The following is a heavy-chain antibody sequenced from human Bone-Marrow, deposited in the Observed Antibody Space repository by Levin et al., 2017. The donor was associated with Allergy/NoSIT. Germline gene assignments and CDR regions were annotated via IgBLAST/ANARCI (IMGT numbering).Heavy chain of an antibody. J-gene: IGHJ5*02. CDR3: AKDLNLEPP. CDR2: ISYDGSNK. Sequence: GESLKISCAASGFTFSSYGMHWVRQAPGKGLEWVAVISYDGSNKYYADSVKGRFTISRDNSKNTLYLQMNSLRAEDTAVYYCAKDLNLEPPRGQGTLVTVSS. D-gene: IGHD1-1*01. V-gene: IGHV3-30*18. CDR1: GFTFSSYG.